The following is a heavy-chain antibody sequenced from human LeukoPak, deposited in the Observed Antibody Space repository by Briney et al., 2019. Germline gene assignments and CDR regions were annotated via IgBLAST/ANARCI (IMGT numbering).Heavy chain of an antibody. CDR2: IRYDGSNK. D-gene: IGHD3-10*01. CDR1: GFTFSGYG. V-gene: IGHV3-30*02. Sequence: PGGSLRLSCAASGFTFSGYGMHWVRQAPGKGLEWVAFIRYDGSNKYYADSVKGRFTISRDNSKNTLYLQMNSLRAEDTAVYYCARRFGELLSYYYYYYYMDVWGKGTTVTISS. J-gene: IGHJ6*03. CDR3: ARRFGELLSYYYYYYYMDV.